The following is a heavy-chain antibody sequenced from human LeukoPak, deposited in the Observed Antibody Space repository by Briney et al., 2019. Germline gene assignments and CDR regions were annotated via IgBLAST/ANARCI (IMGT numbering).Heavy chain of an antibody. CDR1: GLTFSNHA. CDR2: ISDSGGHT. D-gene: IGHD1-26*01. V-gene: IGHV3-23*01. J-gene: IGHJ4*02. Sequence: GGSLRLSCAASGLTFSNHAMSWVRQAPGKGLEWVSAISDSGGHTYYADSVKGRFTISRDNSKDTLFLQMNSLRAEDTAVYYCVKEWKVGGLTLCFGYWGQGTPVTV. CDR3: VKEWKVGGLTLCFGY.